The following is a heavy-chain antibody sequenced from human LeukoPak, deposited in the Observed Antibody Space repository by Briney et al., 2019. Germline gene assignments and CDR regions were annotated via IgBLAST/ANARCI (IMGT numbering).Heavy chain of an antibody. CDR3: ARSRSITIFGSLY. CDR1: GDSTSSGAYY. J-gene: IGHJ4*02. Sequence: SETLSLTCTVSGDSTSSGAYYWSWIRQPAGKGLEWIGRIYSGGSTNYNPSLKSRVTISVDTSKNQFSLKLSSVTAADTAVYYCARSRSITIFGSLYWGQGTLVTVSS. V-gene: IGHV4-61*02. D-gene: IGHD3-3*01. CDR2: IYSGGST.